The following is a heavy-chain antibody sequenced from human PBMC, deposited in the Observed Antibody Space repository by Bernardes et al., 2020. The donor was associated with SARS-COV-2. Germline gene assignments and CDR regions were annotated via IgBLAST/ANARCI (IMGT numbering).Heavy chain of an antibody. D-gene: IGHD3-22*01. CDR1: GFTFGDYA. V-gene: IGHV3-49*04. Sequence: GGSLRLSCTASGFTFGDYAMSWVRQAPGKGLEWVGCIRSKAYGGTTEYAASVKGRFTISRDDSKSIAYLQMNSLKTEDTAVYYCTRAGYYYDSSGYYFGGQGTLVTVSS. CDR3: TRAGYYYDSSGYYF. CDR2: IRSKAYGGTT. J-gene: IGHJ4*02.